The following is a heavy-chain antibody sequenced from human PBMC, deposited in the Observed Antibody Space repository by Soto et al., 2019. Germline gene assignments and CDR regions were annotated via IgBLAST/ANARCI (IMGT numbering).Heavy chain of an antibody. Sequence: GGSLRLSCAASGFTFSNAWMNWVRQAPGKGLEWVGRIKSKTDGGTTDYAAPVKGRFTISRDDSKNTLYLQMNSLKTEDTAVYYCTTDIPRNDIVVVPAAMGPYYYYGMDVWGQGTTVTVSS. CDR1: GFTFSNAW. V-gene: IGHV3-15*07. J-gene: IGHJ6*02. CDR2: IKSKTDGGTT. CDR3: TTDIPRNDIVVVPAAMGPYYYYGMDV. D-gene: IGHD2-2*01.